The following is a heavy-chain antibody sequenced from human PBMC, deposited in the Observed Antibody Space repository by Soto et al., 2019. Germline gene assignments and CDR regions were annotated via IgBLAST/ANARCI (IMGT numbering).Heavy chain of an antibody. V-gene: IGHV1-69*02. CDR1: GGTFSSYT. Sequence: SVEVSWKASGGTFSSYTISWVQQAPGQGLEWMGRIIPILGIANYAQKFQGRVTITADKSTSTAYMELSSLRSEDTAVYYCASGSPHNWFDPWGQGTLVTVSS. CDR3: ASGSPHNWFDP. J-gene: IGHJ5*02. CDR2: IIPILGIA.